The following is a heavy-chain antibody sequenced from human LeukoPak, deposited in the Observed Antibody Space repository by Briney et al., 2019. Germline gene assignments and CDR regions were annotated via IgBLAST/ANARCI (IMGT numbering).Heavy chain of an antibody. CDR1: GFTFSSYG. D-gene: IGHD1-7*01. J-gene: IGHJ4*02. Sequence: LRLSCAASGFTFSSYGMNWVRQPPGKGLEWIGYIYYSGSTYYNPSLKSRVTISVDTSKNQFSLKLSSVTAADTAVYYCARLRITGTRFDYWGQGTLVTVSS. V-gene: IGHV4-30-4*08. CDR2: IYYSGST. CDR3: ARLRITGTRFDY.